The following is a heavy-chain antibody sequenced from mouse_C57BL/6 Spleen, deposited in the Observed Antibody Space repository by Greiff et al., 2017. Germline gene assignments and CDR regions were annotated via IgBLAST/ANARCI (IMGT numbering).Heavy chain of an antibody. Sequence: QVQLKQSGAELVKPGASVKISCKASGYAFSSYWMNWVKQRPGKGLEWIGQIYPGDGDTNYNGKFKGKATLTADKSSSTAYMQLSSLTSEDSAVYFCARRAAQATSFAYWGQGTLVTVSA. J-gene: IGHJ3*01. CDR1: GYAFSSYW. V-gene: IGHV1-80*01. CDR3: ARRAAQATSFAY. D-gene: IGHD3-2*02. CDR2: IYPGDGDT.